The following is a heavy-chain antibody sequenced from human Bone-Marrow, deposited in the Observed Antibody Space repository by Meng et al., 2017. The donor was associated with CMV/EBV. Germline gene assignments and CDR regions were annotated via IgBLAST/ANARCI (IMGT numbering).Heavy chain of an antibody. J-gene: IGHJ4*02. Sequence: GGSLRLSCAASGFPFSGYWMHWVRQAPGKGLVWVSRINSDGSSTSYADSVKGRSTISRDNAKDTLYLQMSSLRAEDTAVYYCARDSPLVRGAPDYWGQGTLVTVSS. CDR3: ARDSPLVRGAPDY. CDR2: INSDGSST. D-gene: IGHD3-10*01. V-gene: IGHV3-74*01. CDR1: GFPFSGYW.